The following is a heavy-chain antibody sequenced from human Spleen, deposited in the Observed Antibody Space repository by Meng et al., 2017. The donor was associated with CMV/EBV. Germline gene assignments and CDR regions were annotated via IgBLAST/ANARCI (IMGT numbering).Heavy chain of an antibody. J-gene: IGHJ6*02. V-gene: IGHV3-9*01. CDR2: ISWNSGSI. Sequence: SLKISCVASGFMFSDSYMSWIRQAPGKGLEWVSGISWNSGSIGYADSVKGRFTISRDNAKNPLYLQMNSLRVEDTALYYCAKDMGDCSSASCYNYYYYYGMDVWGQGTTVTVSS. CDR1: GFMFSDSY. D-gene: IGHD2-2*02. CDR3: AKDMGDCSSASCYNYYYYYGMDV.